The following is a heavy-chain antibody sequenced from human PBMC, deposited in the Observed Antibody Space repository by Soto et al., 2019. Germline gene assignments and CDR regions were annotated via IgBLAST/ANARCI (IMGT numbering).Heavy chain of an antibody. CDR2: INAGNGNT. CDR1: GYTFTRYA. V-gene: IGHV1-3*01. D-gene: IGHD3-10*01. CDR3: ARGYGGPASWFDP. J-gene: IGHJ5*02. Sequence: QVQLVQSGAEVKKPGASVKVSCKASGYTFTRYAMHWVRQAPGQRLEWMGWINAGNGNTKYSQKFQGRVTITRDTSASTAYMELSSLRSEDTAVYYCARGYGGPASWFDPWGQGTLVTVSS.